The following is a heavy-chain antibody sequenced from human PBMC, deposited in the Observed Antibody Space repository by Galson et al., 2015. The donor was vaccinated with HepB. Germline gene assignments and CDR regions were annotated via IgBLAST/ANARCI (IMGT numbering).Heavy chain of an antibody. D-gene: IGHD3-3*01. Sequence: SLRLSCAASGFTFSSYEMSWVRQAPGKGLEWVSYISSSGGTIYYADSVKGRFTISRDNAKNSLYLQMNSLRAEDTGVYYCAREAPVLRFLNDAFDIWGQGTVVTVSS. V-gene: IGHV3-48*03. CDR1: GFTFSSYE. CDR3: AREAPVLRFLNDAFDI. J-gene: IGHJ3*02. CDR2: ISSSGGTI.